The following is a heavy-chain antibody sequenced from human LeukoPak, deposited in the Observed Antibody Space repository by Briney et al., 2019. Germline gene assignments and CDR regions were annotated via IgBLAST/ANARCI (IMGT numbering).Heavy chain of an antibody. J-gene: IGHJ4*02. CDR1: GFTFSSYG. V-gene: IGHV3-30*18. CDR2: ISYDGSNK. Sequence: GGSLRLSCAASGFTFSSYGMHWVRQAPGKGLEWVAVISYDGSNKYYADSVKGRFTISRDNSKNTLYLQMNSLRAEDTAVYYCAKVQRDGYNSFDYWGQGTLVTVSS. D-gene: IGHD5-24*01. CDR3: AKVQRDGYNSFDY.